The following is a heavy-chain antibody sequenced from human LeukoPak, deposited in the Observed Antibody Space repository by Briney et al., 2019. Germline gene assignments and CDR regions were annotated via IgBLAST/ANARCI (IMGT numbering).Heavy chain of an antibody. V-gene: IGHV4-59*12. J-gene: IGHJ5*02. D-gene: IGHD4-11*01. CDR1: GGSFSGYY. Sequence: SETLSLTCAVYGGSFSGYYWSWIRQPPGKGLEWIGYIYYSGSTNYNPSLKSRVTISVDTSKNQFSLKLSSVTAADTAIYYCARVSYNNYGRPNWFDPWGQGTLVTVSS. CDR3: ARVSYNNYGRPNWFDP. CDR2: IYYSGST.